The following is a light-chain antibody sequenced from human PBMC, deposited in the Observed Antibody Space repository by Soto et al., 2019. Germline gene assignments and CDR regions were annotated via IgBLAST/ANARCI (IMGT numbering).Light chain of an antibody. J-gene: IGLJ7*01. CDR3: SSYTSSNTLV. CDR2: EVT. CDR1: SSDVGGDKY. V-gene: IGLV2-14*01. Sequence: QSALTQPASVSGSPGQSITISCTGTSSDVGGDKYVSWYQQHPGKAPKVIIFEVTNRPSGVSDRFSGSKSANTASLTISGLQAEDEADYYCSSYTSSNTLVFGGGTQLTVL.